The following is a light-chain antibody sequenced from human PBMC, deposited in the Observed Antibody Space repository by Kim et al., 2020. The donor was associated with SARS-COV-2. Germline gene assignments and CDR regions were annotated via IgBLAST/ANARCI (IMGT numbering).Light chain of an antibody. CDR1: SSNIGAHYD. Sequence: QKITISCTGSSSNIGAHYDVHWYQQLPGTAPKLLIFSNTNRPSGVSDRFSASKSGTSASLAITGLQADDEAEYFCQSFDSSVSGWVFGGGTQLTVL. CDR2: SNT. CDR3: QSFDSSVSGWV. V-gene: IGLV1-40*01. J-gene: IGLJ3*02.